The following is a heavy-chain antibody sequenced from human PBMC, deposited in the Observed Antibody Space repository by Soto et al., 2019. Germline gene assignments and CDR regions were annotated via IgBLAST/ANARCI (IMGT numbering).Heavy chain of an antibody. J-gene: IGHJ4*02. D-gene: IGHD4-17*01. V-gene: IGHV4-34*01. CDR2: INHSGST. CDR3: AHAPFSYGDYFDY. CDR1: GGSFSGYY. Sequence: SETLSLTCAVYGGSFSGYYWSWIRQPPGKGLEWIGEINHSGSTNYNPSLKSRVTISVDTSKNQFSLKLSSVTAADTAVYYCAHAPFSYGDYFDYWGQGTLVTVSS.